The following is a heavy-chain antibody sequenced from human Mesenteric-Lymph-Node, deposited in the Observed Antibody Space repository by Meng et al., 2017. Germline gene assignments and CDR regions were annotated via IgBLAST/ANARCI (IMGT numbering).Heavy chain of an antibody. Sequence: QGRLVRVGGEVKKPGPSVTVSCNASGDTFTGYYMHWVRQAPGQGLEWMGRINPNSGGTNYAQKFQGRVTMTRDTSISTAYMELSRLRSDDTAVYYCAKSITGTTFDYWGQGTLVTVSS. CDR1: GDTFTGYY. D-gene: IGHD1-7*01. CDR3: AKSITGTTFDY. J-gene: IGHJ4*02. V-gene: IGHV1-2*06. CDR2: INPNSGGT.